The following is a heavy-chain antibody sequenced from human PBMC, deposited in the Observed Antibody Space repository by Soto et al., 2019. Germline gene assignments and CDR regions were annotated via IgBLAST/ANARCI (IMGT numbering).Heavy chain of an antibody. J-gene: IGHJ4*02. CDR3: AKGRIVGAYFDY. V-gene: IGHV3-23*01. CDR1: RFTFSSYA. D-gene: IGHD1-26*01. CDR2: ISGSGGST. Sequence: LRLSCAASRFTFSSYAMSWVRQAPGKGLEWVSAISGSGGSTYYADSVKGRFTISRDNSKNTLYLQMNSLRAEDTAVYYCAKGRIVGAYFDYWGQGTLVTVSS.